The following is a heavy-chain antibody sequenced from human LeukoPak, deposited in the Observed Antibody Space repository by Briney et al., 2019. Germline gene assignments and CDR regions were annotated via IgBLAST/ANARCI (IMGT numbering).Heavy chain of an antibody. CDR1: GYIFTSYW. CDR2: IDPTDSYT. D-gene: IGHD1-26*01. V-gene: IGHV5-10-1*01. Sequence: GESLKISCKGSGYIFTSYWITWVRQMPGKGLGWMGMIDPTDSYTNYSPSFQGHVTISTDKSISTAYLQWSSLKASDTAIYYCARRGRRSSNFDFWGQGTLVTVSS. J-gene: IGHJ4*02. CDR3: ARRGRRSSNFDF.